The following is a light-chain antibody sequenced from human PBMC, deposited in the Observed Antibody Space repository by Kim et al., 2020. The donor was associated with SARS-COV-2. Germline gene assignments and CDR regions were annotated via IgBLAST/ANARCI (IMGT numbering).Light chain of an antibody. J-gene: IGKJ2*01. CDR2: RAS. CDR3: QQYNNWPPYT. CDR1: QSVGSN. V-gene: IGKV3-15*01. Sequence: SPVERATLSCRASQSVGSNLACYQLMPGPAPRLLINRASSRATGIPARFIGSWSGTECTLTISSLQSEDFAVYYCQQYNNWPPYTFGQGTK.